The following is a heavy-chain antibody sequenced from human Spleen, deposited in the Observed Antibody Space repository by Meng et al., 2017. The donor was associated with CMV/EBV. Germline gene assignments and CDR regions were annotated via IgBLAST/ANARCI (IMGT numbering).Heavy chain of an antibody. D-gene: IGHD3-3*01. J-gene: IGHJ3*02. Sequence: ASVKVSCKVSGYTLTEISIHWVRQAPGQGLEWMGWINPYSGGTNYAQKFQGRVTMTRDTSISTAYMELSRLRSDDTAVYYCARAYYDFWSGYDAFDIWGQGTMVTVSS. V-gene: IGHV1-2*02. CDR3: ARAYYDFWSGYDAFDI. CDR1: GYTLTEIS. CDR2: INPYSGGT.